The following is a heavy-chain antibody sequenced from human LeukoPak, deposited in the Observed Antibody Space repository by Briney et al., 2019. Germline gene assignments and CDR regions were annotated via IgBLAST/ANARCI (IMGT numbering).Heavy chain of an antibody. J-gene: IGHJ4*02. D-gene: IGHD3-3*01. CDR3: QSRFLEWLLDY. CDR2: IYDSGST. Sequence: SETLSLTCAVSGGSISSNNYFWGWIRQPPGKGLEWIGSIYDSGSTYYNPSLKSRVTISVDTSKNQFSLKLNSVTAADTAMYYCQSRFLEWLLDYWGQGTLVTVSS. CDR1: GGSISSNNYF. V-gene: IGHV4-39*01.